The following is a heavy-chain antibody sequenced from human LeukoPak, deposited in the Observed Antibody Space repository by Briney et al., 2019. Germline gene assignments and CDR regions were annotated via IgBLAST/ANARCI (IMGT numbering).Heavy chain of an antibody. J-gene: IGHJ4*02. V-gene: IGHV4-59*01. Sequence: SETLFLTCTVSGGSISSYYWSWIRQPPGKGLEWIGYIYYSGSTNYNPSLKSRVTISVDTSKNQFSLKLSSVTAADTAVYFCARYSGTYYVYWGQGTLVTVSS. CDR3: ARYSGTYYVY. D-gene: IGHD1-26*01. CDR1: GGSISSYY. CDR2: IYYSGST.